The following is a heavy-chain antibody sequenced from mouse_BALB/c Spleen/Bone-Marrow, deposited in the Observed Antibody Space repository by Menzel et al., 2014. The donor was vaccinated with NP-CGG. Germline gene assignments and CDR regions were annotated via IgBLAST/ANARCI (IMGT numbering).Heavy chain of an antibody. Sequence: VQLKESGAELVKPGASVKLSCTASGFNIKDTYMHWVEQRPEQGLEWIGRIDPANGNTKYDPKFQGKATMTADTSSNTAYLQLSSLTSEDTAVYYCARWLLPYGLDYWGQGTSVTVSS. D-gene: IGHD2-3*01. CDR2: IDPANGNT. J-gene: IGHJ4*01. V-gene: IGHV14-3*02. CDR1: GFNIKDTY. CDR3: ARWLLPYGLDY.